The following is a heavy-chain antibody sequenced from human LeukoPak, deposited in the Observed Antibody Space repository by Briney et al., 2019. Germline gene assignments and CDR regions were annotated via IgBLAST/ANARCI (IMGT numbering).Heavy chain of an antibody. V-gene: IGHV3-74*01. J-gene: IGHJ5*02. CDR3: ACYGIEPPS. CDR2: ISSDGSTT. CDR1: EFTFSSYW. D-gene: IGHD1-14*01. Sequence: GGSLRLSCAASEFTFSSYWMHWVRQAPGKGLVWVSCISSDGSTTTYADSVKGRFTISRDNAKNTLYLQMNSLRAEDTAVYYWACYGIEPPSWGQGTLVTVSS.